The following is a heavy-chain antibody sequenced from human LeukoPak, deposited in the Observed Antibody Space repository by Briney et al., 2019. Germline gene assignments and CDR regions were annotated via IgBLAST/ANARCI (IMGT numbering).Heavy chain of an antibody. J-gene: IGHJ6*03. CDR3: AKLGVSMLRGERDYFYYYMDV. CDR2: ISGDGGFT. CDR1: AFAFSTYG. V-gene: IGHV3-23*01. Sequence: GGTLRLSCAASAFAFSTYGVSWVRQAPGKGLEWVSAISGDGGFTYYADSVKGRFTISRDNSKNTLYLQMSSLRAEDTAVYYCAKLGVSMLRGERDYFYYYMDVWGKGTTVTISS. D-gene: IGHD3-10*01.